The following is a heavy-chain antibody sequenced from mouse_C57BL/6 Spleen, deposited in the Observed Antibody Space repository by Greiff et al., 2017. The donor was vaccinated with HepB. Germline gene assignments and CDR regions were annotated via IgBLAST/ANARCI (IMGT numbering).Heavy chain of an antibody. D-gene: IGHD2-1*01. V-gene: IGHV14-4*01. Sequence: EVQGVESGAELVRPGASVKLSCTASGFNIKDDYMHWVKQRPEQGLEWIGWIDPENGDTEYASKFQGKATITADTSSNTAYLQLSSLTSEDTAVYYCTCYGNYWYFDVWGTGTTVTVSS. J-gene: IGHJ1*03. CDR1: GFNIKDDY. CDR3: TCYGNYWYFDV. CDR2: IDPENGDT.